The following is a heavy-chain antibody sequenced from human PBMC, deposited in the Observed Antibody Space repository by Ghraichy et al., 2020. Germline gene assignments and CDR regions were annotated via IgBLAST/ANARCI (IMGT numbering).Heavy chain of an antibody. CDR2: IKSNTEGGTT. CDR3: ATAAQQGVVVLAFYYYAMDV. V-gene: IGHV3-15*01. D-gene: IGHD2-15*01. Sequence: GGSLRLSCAASGFSFNSSGMNWVRQAPGKGLEWVGRIKSNTEGGTTDYAAPVQGRFTISRDDSKNTVFLQMNSLKTEDTAVYYWATAAQQGVVVLAFYYYAMDVWGQGTTVTVSS. CDR1: GFSFNSSG. J-gene: IGHJ6*02.